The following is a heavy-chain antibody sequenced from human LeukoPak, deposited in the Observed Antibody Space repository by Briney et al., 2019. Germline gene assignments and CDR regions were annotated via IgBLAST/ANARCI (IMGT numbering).Heavy chain of an antibody. V-gene: IGHV3-30*18. D-gene: IGHD4-23*01. Sequence: GRSLRLSCAASGFTFSNYYMHWVRQAPGKGLEWVALISYYGGIKYHGDSVRGRFTASRDNSDNTLYLQMNSLRAEDTAVYYCAKGGEQKTLRWGMDYLGQGTLVTVSS. CDR1: GFTFSNYY. J-gene: IGHJ4*02. CDR3: AKGGEQKTLRWGMDY. CDR2: ISYYGGIK.